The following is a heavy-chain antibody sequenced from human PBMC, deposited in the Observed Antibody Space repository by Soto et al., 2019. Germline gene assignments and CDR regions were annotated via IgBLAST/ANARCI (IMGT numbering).Heavy chain of an antibody. Sequence: SETLSLTCTVSGGSISSSSYYWGWIRQPPGKGLEWIGGIYYSGSTYYNPSLKSRVTISVDTSNNQFSLKLSSVTAADTAVYYCARHSVIYAITLWFDPWGQGTLVTVSS. V-gene: IGHV4-39*01. CDR3: ARHSVIYAITLWFDP. CDR2: IYYSGST. CDR1: GGSISSSSYY. D-gene: IGHD2-8*01. J-gene: IGHJ5*02.